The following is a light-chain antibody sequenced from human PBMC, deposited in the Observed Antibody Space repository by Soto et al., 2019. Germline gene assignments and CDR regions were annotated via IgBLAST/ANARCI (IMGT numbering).Light chain of an antibody. Sequence: ETAMTQSPATLSVSPGERATLSCRASQSVSSNLAWYQQKPGQAPRLLIYGASTRATDIPARFSGSGSGTEFTLTISSLQSEDFAVYCCQQYGSSPRTFGQGTKVDIK. CDR1: QSVSSN. V-gene: IGKV3-15*01. J-gene: IGKJ1*01. CDR2: GAS. CDR3: QQYGSSPRT.